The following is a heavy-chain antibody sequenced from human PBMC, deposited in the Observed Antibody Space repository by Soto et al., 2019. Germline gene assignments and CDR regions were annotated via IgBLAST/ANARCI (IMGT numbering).Heavy chain of an antibody. CDR1: GFTFSTYA. Sequence: GGSLRLSCAASGFTFSTYAMSWVRQAPGKGLEWVAGISASGDNSYYADSVKGRFTISRDNSKGTLYLQMNNLRAEDTAVYYCADGGEWSFNFVYWGQGTLVTVSS. CDR3: ADGGEWSFNFVY. V-gene: IGHV3-23*01. D-gene: IGHD3-3*01. CDR2: ISASGDNS. J-gene: IGHJ4*02.